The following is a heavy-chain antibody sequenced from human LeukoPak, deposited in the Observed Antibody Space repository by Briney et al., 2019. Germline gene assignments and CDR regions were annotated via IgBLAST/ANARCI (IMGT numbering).Heavy chain of an antibody. CDR3: ARDLAGEDDAFDI. CDR1: GFTFSSYS. CDR2: IGSSSSYI. V-gene: IGHV3-21*01. J-gene: IGHJ3*02. Sequence: GGSLRLSCAASGFTFSSYSMNWVRQAPGKGLEWVSYIGSSSSYIYYADSVKGRFTISRDNAKNSLYLQMNSLRAEDTAVYYCARDLAGEDDAFDIWGQGTMVTVSS.